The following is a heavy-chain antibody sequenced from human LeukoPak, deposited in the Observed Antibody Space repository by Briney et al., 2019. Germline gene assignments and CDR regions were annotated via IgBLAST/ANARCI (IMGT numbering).Heavy chain of an antibody. D-gene: IGHD2-15*01. CDR1: GGTFSSYA. CDR2: IIPIFGTA. Sequence: ASVKVSCKASGGTFSSYAISWVRQAPGQGLEWMGGIIPIFGTANYAQKFQGRVTITADESTSTAYMELSSLRSEDTAVYYCAGDCSGGSCSNWGQGTLVTVSS. CDR3: AGDCSGGSCSN. J-gene: IGHJ4*02. V-gene: IGHV1-69*13.